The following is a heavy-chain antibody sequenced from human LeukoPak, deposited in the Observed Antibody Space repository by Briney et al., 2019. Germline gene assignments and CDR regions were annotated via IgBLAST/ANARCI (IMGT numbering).Heavy chain of an antibody. CDR1: GYTFTSYG. D-gene: IGHD3-3*02. CDR2: ISSYNGNT. Sequence: ASVKVSYKASGYTFTSYGISWVRQAPGQGLERMGWISSYNGNTNYAQKLQGRVTMTTDTSTSTAYMELRSLRSDDTAVYYCARQDAHFWSGYSDYWGQGNLVTVSS. J-gene: IGHJ4*02. CDR3: ARQDAHFWSGYSDY. V-gene: IGHV1-18*01.